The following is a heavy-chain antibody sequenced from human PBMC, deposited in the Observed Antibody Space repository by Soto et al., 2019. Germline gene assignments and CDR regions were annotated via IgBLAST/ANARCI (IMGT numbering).Heavy chain of an antibody. J-gene: IGHJ6*02. CDR2: INTDGSGT. CDR3: AREPQSPSRWFGELYHDMDV. D-gene: IGHD3-10*01. Sequence: GGSLRLSCAASGFTFSSDWMHWVRQAPGKGLVLVSRINTDGSGTTYADSVKGRFTISRDNSKNTLYLQMNSLRAEDTAVYYCAREPQSPSRWFGELYHDMDVWGQGTTVTSP. CDR1: GFTFSSDW. V-gene: IGHV3-74*01.